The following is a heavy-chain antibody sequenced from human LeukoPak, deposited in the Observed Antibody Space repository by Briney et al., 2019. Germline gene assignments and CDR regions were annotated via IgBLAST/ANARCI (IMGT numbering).Heavy chain of an antibody. CDR3: ATNLPGYSYGYWVA. D-gene: IGHD5-18*01. CDR2: MFYTGSG. Sequence: SETLSLTCTVSGGSISGYYWNWIRQPPGKGLEWIGYMFYTGSGKYNPSLKSRVTISVDTSKRQISLKLTSVTAADTAVYYCATNLPGYSYGYWVAWGQGTLVTVSS. CDR1: GGSISGYY. V-gene: IGHV4-59*01. J-gene: IGHJ5*02.